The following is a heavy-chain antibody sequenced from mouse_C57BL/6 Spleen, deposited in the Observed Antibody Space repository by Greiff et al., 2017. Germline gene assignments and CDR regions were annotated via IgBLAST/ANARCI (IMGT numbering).Heavy chain of an antibody. CDR1: GYTFTSYW. Sequence: VQLQQPGAELVKPGASVKMSCKASGYTFTSYWITWVKQRPGQGLEWIGDIYPGSGSTNYNEKFQSKAKLTVDTSSSTAYMQLSSLTSEDSAVYYCARVYGSSYPYYFDYWGQGTTLTVSS. CDR2: IYPGSGST. D-gene: IGHD1-1*01. V-gene: IGHV1-55*01. CDR3: ARVYGSSYPYYFDY. J-gene: IGHJ2*01.